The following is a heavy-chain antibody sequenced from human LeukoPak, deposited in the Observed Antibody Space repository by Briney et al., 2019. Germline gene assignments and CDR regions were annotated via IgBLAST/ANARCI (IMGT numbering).Heavy chain of an antibody. Sequence: ASVKVSCKASGYTFTSYAMNWVRQAPGQGLEWMGWINTNTGNPTYAQGFTGRFVFSLDTSVSTAYLQISSLKAEDTAVYYCAREGTVTTPPYFDYWGQGTLVTVSS. J-gene: IGHJ4*02. CDR2: INTNTGNP. CDR1: GYTFTSYA. V-gene: IGHV7-4-1*02. CDR3: AREGTVTTPPYFDY. D-gene: IGHD4-17*01.